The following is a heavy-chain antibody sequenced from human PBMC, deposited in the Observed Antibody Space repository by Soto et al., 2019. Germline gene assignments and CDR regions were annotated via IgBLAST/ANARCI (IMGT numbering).Heavy chain of an antibody. CDR3: AKDSSPRGGWYIY. CDR2: ISGSGGST. D-gene: IGHD6-19*01. V-gene: IGHV3-23*01. CDR1: GFTFSSYA. Sequence: EVQLLESGGGLVQPGGSLRLSCAASGFTFSSYAMSWVHQAPGKGLEWVSAISGSGGSTYYADSVKGRFTISRDNSKNTLYLQMNSLRAEDTAVYYCAKDSSPRGGWYIYWGQGTLVTVSS. J-gene: IGHJ4*02.